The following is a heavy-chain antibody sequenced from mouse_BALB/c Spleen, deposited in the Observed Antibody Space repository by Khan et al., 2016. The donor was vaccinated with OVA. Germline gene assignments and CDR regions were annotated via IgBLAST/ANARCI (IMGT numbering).Heavy chain of an antibody. CDR2: INPSNGYT. Sequence: QVQLKESGAELARPGASVKMSCKASGYTFTSYTIHWIKKRPGQGLEWIGYINPSNGYTNYNQKFKDKATLTTDKSSTTAYLQLSSLTSDDSAVYNGVRDGAYHRNDGWFAYWGQGTLVPVSA. D-gene: IGHD2-14*01. CDR1: GYTFTSYT. V-gene: IGHV1-4*01. CDR3: VRDGAYHRNDGWFAY. J-gene: IGHJ3*01.